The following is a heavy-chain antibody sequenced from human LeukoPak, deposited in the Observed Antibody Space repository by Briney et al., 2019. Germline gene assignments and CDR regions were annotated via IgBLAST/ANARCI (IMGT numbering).Heavy chain of an antibody. D-gene: IGHD4-23*01. CDR3: ARVTVVDYYYYGMDV. J-gene: IGHJ6*02. CDR2: IKQDGSEK. CDR1: GFTLSSYW. Sequence: GGSLRLSCAASGFTLSSYWMSWVRQAPGKGLEWVANIKQDGSEKYYVDSVKGRFTISRDNAKNSLYLQMNSLRAEDTAVYYCARVTVVDYYYYGMDVWGQGTTVTVSS. V-gene: IGHV3-7*03.